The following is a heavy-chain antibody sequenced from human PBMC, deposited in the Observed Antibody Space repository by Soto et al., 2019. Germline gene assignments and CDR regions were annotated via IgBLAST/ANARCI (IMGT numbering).Heavy chain of an antibody. D-gene: IGHD1-7*01. CDR1: GFTFSSYG. J-gene: IGHJ4*02. V-gene: IGHV3-33*01. CDR2: IWYDGSNK. Sequence: PGGSLRLSCAASGFTFSSYGMHWVRQAPGKGLEWVAVIWYDGSNKYYADSVKGRFTISRDNSKNTLYLQMNSLRAEDTAVYYCARDLSLSVRLELMFDYWGQGTLVTVSS. CDR3: ARDLSLSVRLELMFDY.